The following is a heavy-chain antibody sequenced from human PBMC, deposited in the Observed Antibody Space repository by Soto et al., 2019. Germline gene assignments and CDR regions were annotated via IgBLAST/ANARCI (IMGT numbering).Heavy chain of an antibody. V-gene: IGHV1-46*01. CDR1: GYTFTRFF. D-gene: IGHD3-16*02. Sequence: QVQLVQSGAELKKPGAAVRVSCQASGYTFTRFFVYWFRQAPGQGLEWMGKVNPNEDSATYAQKFQRRLAMTTDTSTSTVSMELSSLRSDDTAVYYCARGYGGVVVYFDHWGQGTLITVSS. CDR2: VNPNEDSA. J-gene: IGHJ4*02. CDR3: ARGYGGVVVYFDH.